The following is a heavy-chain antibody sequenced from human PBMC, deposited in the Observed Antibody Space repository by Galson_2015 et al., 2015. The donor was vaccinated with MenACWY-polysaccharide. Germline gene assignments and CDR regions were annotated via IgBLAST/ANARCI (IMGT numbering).Heavy chain of an antibody. Sequence: SLRLSCAASGFTFSSYWMSWVRQAPGKGLEWVAHIKRDESEKYYVDSVKGRFAISRDNSKNSLYLQMNSLRAEDTAVYSCARGHYGLDVWGQGTTVIVFS. V-gene: IGHV3-7*03. CDR2: IKRDESEK. J-gene: IGHJ6*02. CDR3: ARGHYGLDV. CDR1: GFTFSSYW.